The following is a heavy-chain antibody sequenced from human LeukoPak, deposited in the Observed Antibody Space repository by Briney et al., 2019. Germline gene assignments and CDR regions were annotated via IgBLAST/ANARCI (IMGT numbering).Heavy chain of an antibody. Sequence: PGWSLRLSCAASGFTFSSYGMHWVRQAPGKGLEWVAVIWYDGSNKYYADSVKGRFTISRDNSKNTLYLQMNSLRAEDTAVYYCARDQDQSSGSYLYWGQGTLVTVSS. CDR2: IWYDGSNK. D-gene: IGHD1-26*01. J-gene: IGHJ4*02. V-gene: IGHV3-33*01. CDR3: ARDQDQSSGSYLY. CDR1: GFTFSSYG.